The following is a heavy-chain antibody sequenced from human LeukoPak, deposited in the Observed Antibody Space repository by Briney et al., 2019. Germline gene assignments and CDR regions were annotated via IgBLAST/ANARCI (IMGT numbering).Heavy chain of an antibody. Sequence: GASVKVSCKASGYTFTGYYMHWVRQAPGQGLEWMGWINPNSGGTNYAQEFQGRVTMTRDTSISTAYMELSRLRSDDTAVYYCARVVDDYVWGSYRYLDYWGQGTLVTVSS. D-gene: IGHD3-16*02. CDR3: ARVVDDYVWGSYRYLDY. CDR1: GYTFTGYY. V-gene: IGHV1-2*02. J-gene: IGHJ4*02. CDR2: INPNSGGT.